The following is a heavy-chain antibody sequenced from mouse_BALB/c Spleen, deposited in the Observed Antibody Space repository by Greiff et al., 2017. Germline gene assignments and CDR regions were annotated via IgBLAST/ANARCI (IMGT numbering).Heavy chain of an antibody. CDR3: ARGHYGSEAY. J-gene: IGHJ3*01. D-gene: IGHD1-1*01. Sequence: LVESGAELARPGASVKLSCKASGYTFTSYWMQWVKQRPGQGLEWIGAIYPGDGDTRYTQKFKGKATLTADKSSSTAYMQLSSLASEDSAVYYCARGHYGSEAYWGQGTLVTVSA. CDR2: IYPGDGDT. CDR1: GYTFTSYW. V-gene: IGHV1-87*01.